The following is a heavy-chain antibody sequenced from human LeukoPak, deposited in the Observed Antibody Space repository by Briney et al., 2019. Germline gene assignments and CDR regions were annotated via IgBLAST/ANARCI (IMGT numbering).Heavy chain of an antibody. CDR1: GYRFTSYW. CDR3: ACRDLTSTWSFP. J-gene: IGHJ5*02. Sequence: GEALKISCQGFGYRFTSYWIGWVRQMPGKGMEGMGVIYPGDSRIRYNPSFQGQVTISVDKSISTAYLQWVSLKASDTAMYYCACRDLTSTWSFPWGQGTLVTVSS. D-gene: IGHD6-13*01. CDR2: IYPGDSRI. V-gene: IGHV5-51*01.